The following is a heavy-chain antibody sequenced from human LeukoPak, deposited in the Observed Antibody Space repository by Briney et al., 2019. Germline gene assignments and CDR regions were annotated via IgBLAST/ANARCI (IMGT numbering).Heavy chain of an antibody. D-gene: IGHD2-2*01. CDR1: GFAFDVHG. Sequence: RSGGSLRLSCTASGFAFDVHGMSWVRQVPGKGLEWVSGINWSGGSTGYADPLRGRFTISRDNAKNSLYLQMDSLRAEDTALYYCARAPITSPFYFDYWGQGTLVTVSS. V-gene: IGHV3-20*04. CDR2: INWSGGST. CDR3: ARAPITSPFYFDY. J-gene: IGHJ4*02.